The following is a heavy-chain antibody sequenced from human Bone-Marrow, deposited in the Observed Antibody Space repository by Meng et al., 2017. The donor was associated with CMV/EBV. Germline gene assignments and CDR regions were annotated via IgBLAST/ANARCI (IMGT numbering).Heavy chain of an antibody. CDR3: ARDYYDSSGYYYVGVGHYYYYGMDV. V-gene: IGHV3-48*04. D-gene: IGHD3-22*01. CDR2: ISSSSTI. Sequence: GESLKISCAASGFTFSSYSMNWVRQAPGKGLEWVSYISSSSTIYYADSVKSRFTISRDNPKNSLYLQMNSLRAEDTAVYYCARDYYDSSGYYYVGVGHYYYYGMDVWGQGTTVTVSS. J-gene: IGHJ6*02. CDR1: GFTFSSYS.